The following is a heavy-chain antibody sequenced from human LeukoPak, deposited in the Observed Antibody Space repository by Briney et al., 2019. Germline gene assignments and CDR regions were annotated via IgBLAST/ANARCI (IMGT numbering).Heavy chain of an antibody. D-gene: IGHD2-15*01. CDR1: GFTFDDYA. Sequence: GGSLRLSCLASGFTFDDYATHCVRQAPGKGLEWVAVISWNIGTIDYADSVEGRFTISRDNVKNSLYLQMNSLRDEDAALYYCARGYCSGGSCYSYYYNYMDVWGKGTTVTVSS. V-gene: IGHV3-9*01. CDR3: ARGYCSGGSCYSYYYNYMDV. J-gene: IGHJ6*03. CDR2: ISWNIGTI.